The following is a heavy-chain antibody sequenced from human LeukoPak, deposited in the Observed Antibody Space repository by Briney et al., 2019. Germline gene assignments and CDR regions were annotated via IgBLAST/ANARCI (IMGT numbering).Heavy chain of an antibody. CDR2: ISGSGGST. Sequence: GGSLRLSCAASGFTISSYAMSWVRQAPGKGLEWVSAISGSGGSTYYADSVKGRFTISRDNSKNTLYLQMNSLRAEDTAVYYCAKQTAYYYGSGVDYWGQGTLVTVSS. CDR1: GFTISSYA. J-gene: IGHJ4*02. D-gene: IGHD3-10*01. V-gene: IGHV3-23*01. CDR3: AKQTAYYYGSGVDY.